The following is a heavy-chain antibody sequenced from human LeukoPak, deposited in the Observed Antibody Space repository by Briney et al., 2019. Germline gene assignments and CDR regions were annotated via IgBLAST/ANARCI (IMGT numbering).Heavy chain of an antibody. CDR3: TRRQNYYGSGTSGSWFDP. V-gene: IGHV3-73*01. Sequence: GGSLRLSCAASGFTFSGSAIHWVRQAAGNGLEWVGRIRSKRNINATTYAAAVKGRFTISRDDSQNTAYLQMNSLKTEDTAVYYCTRRQNYYGSGTSGSWFDPWGQGTLVTVSS. CDR1: GFTFSGSA. J-gene: IGHJ5*02. D-gene: IGHD3-10*01. CDR2: IRSKRNINAT.